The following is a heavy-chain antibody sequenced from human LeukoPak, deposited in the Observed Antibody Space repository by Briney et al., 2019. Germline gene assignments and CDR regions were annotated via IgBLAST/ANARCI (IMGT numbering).Heavy chain of an antibody. Sequence: SVKVSCKASGGTFSSYAISWVRQAPGQGLEWMGGIIPIFGTANYAQKFQGRVTITTDESTSTAYMELSSLRSEDTAVYYCARGFVPAALIRPGWYYYYYMDVWGKGTTVTVSS. CDR3: ARGFVPAALIRPGWYYYYYMDV. CDR2: IIPIFGTA. V-gene: IGHV1-69*05. J-gene: IGHJ6*03. CDR1: GGTFSSYA. D-gene: IGHD2-2*01.